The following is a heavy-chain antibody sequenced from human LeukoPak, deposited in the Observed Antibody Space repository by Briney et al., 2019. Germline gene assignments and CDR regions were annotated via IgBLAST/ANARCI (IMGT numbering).Heavy chain of an antibody. J-gene: IGHJ6*02. CDR1: GFTFRDYY. CDR2: ISGSGTFT. CDR3: ATLFPPSNLYYYYGMDV. D-gene: IGHD4-11*01. Sequence: PGGSLRLSCAASGFTFRDYYMSWIRQAPGKGLEWVSHISGSGTFTNYADSVKGRFTISRDNAGNSLHLQMNSLRAEDSAMYYCATLFPPSNLYYYYGMDVWGQGTTVTVSS. V-gene: IGHV3-11*03.